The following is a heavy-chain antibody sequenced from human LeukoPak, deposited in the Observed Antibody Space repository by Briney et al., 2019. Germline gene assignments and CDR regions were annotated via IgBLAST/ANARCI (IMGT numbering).Heavy chain of an antibody. D-gene: IGHD7-27*01. CDR3: ARGALTADAFDI. V-gene: IGHV3-30-3*01. CDR2: ISYDGSNK. Sequence: PGGSLRLSCAASGFTFSSYAMHWVRQAPGKGLEWVAVISYDGSNKYYADSVKGRFTISRDNSKNTLYLQMNSLRAEDTAVYYCARGALTADAFDIWGQGTMVTVSS. J-gene: IGHJ3*02. CDR1: GFTFSSYA.